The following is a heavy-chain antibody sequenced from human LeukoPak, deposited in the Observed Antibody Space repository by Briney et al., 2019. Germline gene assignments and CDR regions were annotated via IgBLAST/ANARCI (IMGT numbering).Heavy chain of an antibody. Sequence: SETLSLTCAVYGGSFSGYYWSWIRKPPGMGLYWIGIVYYSGSTYYNPSLKSRVTISVDTSKNQLSLKLSSVTAADTAVYYCARLKYYYDSSGYRAEYFQHWGQGTLVTASS. CDR3: ARLKYYYDSSGYRAEYFQH. CDR2: VYYSGST. J-gene: IGHJ1*01. V-gene: IGHV4-34*01. CDR1: GGSFSGYY. D-gene: IGHD3-22*01.